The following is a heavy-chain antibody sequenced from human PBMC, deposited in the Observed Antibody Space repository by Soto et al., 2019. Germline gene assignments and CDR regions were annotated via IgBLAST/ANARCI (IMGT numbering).Heavy chain of an antibody. J-gene: IGHJ3*01. D-gene: IGHD4-17*01. V-gene: IGHV4-59*01. Sequence: SETLSLTCTVSGGSIRNFYWTWLRQSPGKGLEWIGYIYDRGYTSYNPSLRSRLSMSIDTSKNQFSLNLTSMTAADTAVFYCARENIRLDAFDLWGQGIRVTVSS. CDR2: IYDRGYT. CDR3: ARENIRLDAFDL. CDR1: GGSIRNFY.